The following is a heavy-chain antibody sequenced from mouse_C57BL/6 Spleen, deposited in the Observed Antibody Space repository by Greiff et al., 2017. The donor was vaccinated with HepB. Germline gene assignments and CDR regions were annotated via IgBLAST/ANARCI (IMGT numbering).Heavy chain of an antibody. J-gene: IGHJ2*01. V-gene: IGHV1-64*01. CDR1: GYTFTSYW. CDR2: IHPNSSST. CDR3: ARDGVWVDY. Sequence: QVQLQQPGAELVMPGASVKLSCKASGYTFTSYWMHWVKQRPGQGLEWIGLIHPNSSSTNYNEKFKRKATLTVDKSSSTAYMHLSSLTYEDSAVYYCARDGVWVDYWGQGTTLTVSS. D-gene: IGHD2-3*01.